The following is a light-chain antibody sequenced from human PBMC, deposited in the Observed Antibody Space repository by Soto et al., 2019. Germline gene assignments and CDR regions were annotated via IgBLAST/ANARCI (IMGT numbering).Light chain of an antibody. CDR3: QQYSRSLPWT. CDR1: QSLGTKF. J-gene: IGKJ1*01. CDR2: GTS. V-gene: IGKV3-20*01. Sequence: EIVLTQSPDTLSLSPGDLATLSCRASQSLGTKFLAWYQQKAGQAPRLLIYGTSTRATGIPDRFSGSGSGTDFTLTISRLEPDDFAVYYCQQYSRSLPWTFDRGTKVEIK.